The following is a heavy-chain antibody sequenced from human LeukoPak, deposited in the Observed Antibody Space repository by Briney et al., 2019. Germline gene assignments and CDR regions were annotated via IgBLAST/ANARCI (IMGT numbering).Heavy chain of an antibody. D-gene: IGHD4-23*01. J-gene: IGHJ4*02. Sequence: GGSLRLSCAASGFTFSSYAMSWVRQAPGKGLEWVSAISGSGGSTYYADSVKGRFTISRDNSKNTLCLQMNSLRAEDTAVYYCAKSSATCGYLCAVVTAWRPDYWGQGTLVTVSS. CDR1: GFTFSSYA. V-gene: IGHV3-23*01. CDR3: AKSSATCGYLCAVVTAWRPDY. CDR2: ISGSGGST.